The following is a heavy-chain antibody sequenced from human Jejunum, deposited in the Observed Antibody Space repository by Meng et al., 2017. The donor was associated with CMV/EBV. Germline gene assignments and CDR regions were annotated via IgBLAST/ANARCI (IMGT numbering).Heavy chain of an antibody. CDR1: GSISSGGYS. CDR2: IYHSGST. CDR3: AREGSITGTTAVLDP. Sequence: GSISSGGYSWSWIRQPPRKGLEWIGYIYHSGSTYYNPSLKSRVTISIGRSKNQFSLKLSSVTAADTAVYYCAREGSITGTTAVLDPWGQGTLVTVSS. V-gene: IGHV4-30-2*01. D-gene: IGHD1-20*01. J-gene: IGHJ5*02.